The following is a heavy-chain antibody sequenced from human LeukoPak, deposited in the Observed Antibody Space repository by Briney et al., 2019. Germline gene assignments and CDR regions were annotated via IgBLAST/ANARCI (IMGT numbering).Heavy chain of an antibody. CDR3: ARATTYYYDSSGYGYGYYFDY. V-gene: IGHV1-18*01. CDR1: GYTFTSYG. D-gene: IGHD3-22*01. Sequence: ASVKVSCKASGYTFTSYGISWVRQAPGQGLEWMGWISAYNGNTNYAQKLQGRVTMTTDTSTSTAYMELRSLRSDDTAVYYCARATTYYYDSSGYGYGYYFDYWGQGTLVTVSS. CDR2: ISAYNGNT. J-gene: IGHJ4*02.